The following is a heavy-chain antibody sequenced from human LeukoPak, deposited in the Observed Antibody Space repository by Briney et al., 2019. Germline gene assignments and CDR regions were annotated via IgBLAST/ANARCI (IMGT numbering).Heavy chain of an antibody. J-gene: IGHJ4*02. Sequence: PSETLSLTCTVSGGPISSYYWSWIRQPAGKGLEWIGRIYISGSTNYNPSLKSRVTVSVDTSKNQFSLKLSSVTAADTAVYYCARDRGTWNDDGFDYWGQGTLVTVSS. CDR3: ARDRGTWNDDGFDY. V-gene: IGHV4-4*07. D-gene: IGHD1-1*01. CDR2: IYISGST. CDR1: GGPISSYY.